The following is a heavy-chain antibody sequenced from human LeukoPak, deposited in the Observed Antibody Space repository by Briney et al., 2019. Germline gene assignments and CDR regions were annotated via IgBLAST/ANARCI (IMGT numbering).Heavy chain of an antibody. Sequence: GGSLRLSCAASGFTLSNSGMHWVRQAPGKGLEWVAFIRYDGSNKYYADSVKGRFTISRDNSKNTLFLQMNSLRAEDTAVYYCARGESSSSEGVYWGQGTLVTVS. D-gene: IGHD6-6*01. J-gene: IGHJ4*02. V-gene: IGHV3-30*02. CDR1: GFTLSNSG. CDR2: IRYDGSNK. CDR3: ARGESSSSEGVY.